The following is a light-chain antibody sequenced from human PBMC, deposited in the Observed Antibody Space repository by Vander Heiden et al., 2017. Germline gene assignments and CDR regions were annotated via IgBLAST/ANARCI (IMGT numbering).Light chain of an antibody. Sequence: DIVVTQSPLSLPVTSGEPASISCRSSQSLMHSNGYNYVDWYLQKPGQSPQLLIYLGSHRASGVPDRFSGSGSGTDFTLRINSVEAGDVGVDYCMQVLQTPVTFGGGTKVELK. J-gene: IGKJ4*01. V-gene: IGKV2-28*01. CDR3: MQVLQTPVT. CDR1: QSLMHSNGYNY. CDR2: LGS.